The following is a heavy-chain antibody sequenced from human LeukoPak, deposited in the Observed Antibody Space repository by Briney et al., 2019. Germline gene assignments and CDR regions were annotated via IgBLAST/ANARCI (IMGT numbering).Heavy chain of an antibody. J-gene: IGHJ4*02. D-gene: IGHD4-17*01. CDR2: ISSSSSYI. CDR1: GFTFSSYS. Sequence: GGSLRLSCAASGFTFSSYSMNWVRQAPGKGLEWVSSISSSSSYIYYADSVKGRFTISRDNAKNSLYLQMNSLKTEDTAVYYCARGRPDGDSYGSFDYWGQGTLVTVSS. V-gene: IGHV3-21*04. CDR3: ARGRPDGDSYGSFDY.